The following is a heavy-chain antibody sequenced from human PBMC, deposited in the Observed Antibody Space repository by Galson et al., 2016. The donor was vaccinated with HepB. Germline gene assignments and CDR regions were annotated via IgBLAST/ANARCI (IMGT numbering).Heavy chain of an antibody. V-gene: IGHV4-39*01. J-gene: IGHJ3*01. D-gene: IGHD5-18*01. CDR1: GGSIINRGHN. CDR3: AGGRFGHTYGFDTFDL. CDR2: VWHGGSK. Sequence: LSLTCTVSGGSIINRGHNWGWIRQPPGKGLEWFDSVWHGGSKNDNPSPRSRLTLSVDTPKNQFSLKLNSVSAADTAVYFCAGGRFGHTYGFDTFDLWGQGTTVIVSS.